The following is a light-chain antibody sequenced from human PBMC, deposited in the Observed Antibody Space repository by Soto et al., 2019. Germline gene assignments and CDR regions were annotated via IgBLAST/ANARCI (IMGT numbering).Light chain of an antibody. CDR2: GAS. J-gene: IGKJ1*01. V-gene: IGKV3-15*01. CDR3: QQYNNWPPWT. Sequence: EIVMTKSPATLSVSPGERATLSCSASQSVSSNLAWYEQKPGQAPRLIIYGASTRATGIPARFSGSGSGTEFTRTIRSLQSEDFAVYYCQQYNNWPPWTFGQGTKGPI. CDR1: QSVSSN.